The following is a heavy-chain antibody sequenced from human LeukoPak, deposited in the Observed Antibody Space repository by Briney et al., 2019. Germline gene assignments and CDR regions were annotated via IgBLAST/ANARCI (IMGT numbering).Heavy chain of an antibody. V-gene: IGHV5-51*01. Sequence: GESLKISCKGSGYSFTNYWIDWVRQMPGKGLEWMGLIYPGDSDTRYSPSLQGQVTISADKSISTAYLQWSSLKASDTAIYYCAISGSTGTISSIGYWGQGTLVTVSS. CDR2: IYPGDSDT. J-gene: IGHJ4*02. CDR3: AISGSTGTISSIGY. CDR1: GYSFTNYW. D-gene: IGHD1-7*01.